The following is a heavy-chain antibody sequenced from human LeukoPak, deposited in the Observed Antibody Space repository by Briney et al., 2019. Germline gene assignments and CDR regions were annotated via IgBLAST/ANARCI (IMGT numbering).Heavy chain of an antibody. V-gene: IGHV4-39*07. CDR2: VYHSGIP. Sequence: SETLSLTCTVSGGSISSYYWSWIRQPPGEGLEWIGSVYHSGIPYYTPSLKSRVSISVDTPKNQFSLKVTSVTAADTAVYYCAREWQYQFDYWGQGSLATVSS. CDR3: AREWQYQFDY. D-gene: IGHD4-11*01. J-gene: IGHJ4*02. CDR1: GGSISSYY.